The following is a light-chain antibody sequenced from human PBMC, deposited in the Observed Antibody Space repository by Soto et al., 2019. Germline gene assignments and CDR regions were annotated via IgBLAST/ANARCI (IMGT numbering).Light chain of an antibody. Sequence: EIVLTQSPVTLSLSPGERATLSCRASQTVRNNYLAWYQQKPGQAPRLLIYDASSRASGIPDRFSGGGSGTDFTLTISRLEPEDFAVYYCQQFSSNPLTFGGGTKVDIK. CDR3: QQFSSNPLT. J-gene: IGKJ4*01. V-gene: IGKV3-20*01. CDR1: QTVRNNY. CDR2: DAS.